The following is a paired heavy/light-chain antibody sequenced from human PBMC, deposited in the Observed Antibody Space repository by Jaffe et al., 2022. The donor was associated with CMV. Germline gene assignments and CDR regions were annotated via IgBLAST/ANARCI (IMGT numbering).Heavy chain of an antibody. CDR1: GDSVSPHN. CDR2: VYYRGST. Sequence: QVQLQESGPGLLKPSETLSLTCTVSGDSVSPHNWTWIRQPPGKGLEWIGYVYYRGSTNYNPSLKSRVTMSVDTSTNQFSLKLTSVTAADTAVYYCARGLRGRTNDKSFFYSYMDVWGKGTTITVSS. CDR3: ARGLRGRTNDKSFFYSYMDV. D-gene: IGHD3-10*01. J-gene: IGHJ6*03. V-gene: IGHV4-59*02.
Light chain of an antibody. CDR3: QQRSNWPVT. CDR1: QSITSY. Sequence: EIVLTQSPATLSLSPGERATLSCRASQSITSYLAWYQQKPGQAPRLLIYDASTRATGIPARFSGSGSGTDFTLTISSLEPEDFAVYYCQQRSNWPVTFGPGTKVDIK. V-gene: IGKV3-11*01. CDR2: DAS. J-gene: IGKJ3*01.